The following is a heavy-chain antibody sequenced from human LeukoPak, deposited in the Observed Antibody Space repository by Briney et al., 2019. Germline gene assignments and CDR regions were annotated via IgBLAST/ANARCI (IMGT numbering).Heavy chain of an antibody. Sequence: SETLSLTCTVSGGSISGSYWSWIRQSPMKGLEWIGYIYYSGSTNYNPSLKSRVTISVDTSKNQFSLKLSSVTAADTAVYYCARHCSSTSCYQWDAFDIWGQGTMVTVSS. V-gene: IGHV4-59*08. CDR2: IYYSGST. D-gene: IGHD2-2*01. J-gene: IGHJ3*02. CDR1: GGSISGSY. CDR3: ARHCSSTSCYQWDAFDI.